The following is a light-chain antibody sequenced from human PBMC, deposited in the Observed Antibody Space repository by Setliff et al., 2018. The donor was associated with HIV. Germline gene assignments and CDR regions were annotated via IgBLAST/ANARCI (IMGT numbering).Light chain of an antibody. CDR2: GDS. CDR1: SSDVGKYDL. V-gene: IGLV2-14*02. CDR3: AAWDDSLNVI. J-gene: IGLJ2*01. Sequence: QSALTQPASASGSPGQSITISCIGSSSDVGKYDLVSWYQQYPGEAPRLIIYGDSERPSGVSNRFSGSKSGNTASLVISGLQSDDEADYYCAAWDDSLNVIFGGGTKVTVL.